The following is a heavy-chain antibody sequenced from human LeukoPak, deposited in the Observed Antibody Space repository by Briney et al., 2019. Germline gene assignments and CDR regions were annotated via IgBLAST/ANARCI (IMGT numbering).Heavy chain of an antibody. CDR2: IYYSGST. D-gene: IGHD3-22*01. CDR1: GGSISSYY. CDR3: ARGADSSGYYSSFYFDY. Sequence: SETLSLTCTVSGGSISSYYWNWLRQPPGKGLEWIGYIYYSGSTHYNPSLKSRVTISVDTSKNQFSLKLSSVTAADTAVYYCARGADSSGYYSSFYFDYWGQGTLVTVSS. J-gene: IGHJ4*02. V-gene: IGHV4-59*01.